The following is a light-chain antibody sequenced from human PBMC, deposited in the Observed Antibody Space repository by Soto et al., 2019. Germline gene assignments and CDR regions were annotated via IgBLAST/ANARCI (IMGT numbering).Light chain of an antibody. Sequence: QSVLTQPRSVSGSPGQSVTISCTGTSSDVGVYNYVSWCQQHPGKAPQLVIYDVIKRPSGVPYRFSGSKSGNTASLTISGLQAEDEADYYCCSYAGSSLWVFGGGTKLTV. V-gene: IGLV2-11*01. J-gene: IGLJ3*02. CDR1: SSDVGVYNY. CDR3: CSYAGSSLWV. CDR2: DVI.